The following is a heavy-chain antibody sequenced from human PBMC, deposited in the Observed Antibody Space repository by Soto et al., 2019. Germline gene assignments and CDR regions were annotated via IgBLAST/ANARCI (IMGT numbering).Heavy chain of an antibody. CDR2: IYYSGST. CDR1: GGSISSSSYY. CDR3: AITDSGYDRARAFDI. J-gene: IGHJ3*02. D-gene: IGHD5-12*01. V-gene: IGHV4-39*01. Sequence: QLQLQESGPGLVKPSETLSLTCTVSGGSISSSSYYWGWIRQPPGKGLEWIGSIYYSGSTYYNPSLKSLVTISVDTSKNQFSLKLSSVTAADTAVYYCAITDSGYDRARAFDIWGQGTMVTVSS.